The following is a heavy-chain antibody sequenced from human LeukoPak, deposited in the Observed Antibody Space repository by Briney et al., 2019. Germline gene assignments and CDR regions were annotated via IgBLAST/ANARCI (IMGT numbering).Heavy chain of an antibody. Sequence: GGSLRLSCAASGFTFSSYAMHWVRQAPGKGLEWVAVISYDGSNKYYADSVKGRFTISRDDSKNTPYLQMNSLRAEDTAVYYCARIYSSSWSIGYWGQGTLVTVSS. D-gene: IGHD6-13*01. CDR3: ARIYSSSWSIGY. CDR1: GFTFSSYA. V-gene: IGHV3-30-3*01. J-gene: IGHJ4*02. CDR2: ISYDGSNK.